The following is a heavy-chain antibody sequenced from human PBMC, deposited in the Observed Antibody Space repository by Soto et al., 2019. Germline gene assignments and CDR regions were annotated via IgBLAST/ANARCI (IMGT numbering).Heavy chain of an antibody. Sequence: ASVKVSCKASGYTFTSYGISWVRQAPGQGLEWMGWISAYNRNTNYAQKLQGRVTMTTDTSTSTAYMELRSLRSDDTAVYYCARPLGDIVVVPAASNWFDPWGQRTLVTVS. CDR2: ISAYNRNT. J-gene: IGHJ5*02. D-gene: IGHD2-2*01. CDR3: ARPLGDIVVVPAASNWFDP. CDR1: GYTFTSYG. V-gene: IGHV1-18*04.